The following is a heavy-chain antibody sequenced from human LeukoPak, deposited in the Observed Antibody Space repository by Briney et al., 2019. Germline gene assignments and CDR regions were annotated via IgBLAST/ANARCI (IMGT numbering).Heavy chain of an antibody. CDR1: GYTFTGYY. V-gene: IGHV1-2*02. J-gene: IGHJ5*02. Sequence: ASVKVSCKASGYTFTGYYMHWVRQAPGQGLEWMGWISPNSGGTNYAQQFQGRVTITADESTSTAYMELSSLRSEDTAVYYCARDNIAAAGTWFDPWGQGTLVTVSS. CDR3: ARDNIAAAGTWFDP. D-gene: IGHD6-13*01. CDR2: ISPNSGGT.